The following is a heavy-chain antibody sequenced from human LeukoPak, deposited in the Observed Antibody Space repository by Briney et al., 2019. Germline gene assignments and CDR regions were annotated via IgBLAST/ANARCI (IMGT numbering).Heavy chain of an antibody. CDR2: IKSKTDGGTT. Sequence: GGSLRLSCAASGFTFSNAWMSWVRQAPGKGLEWVGRIKSKTDGGTTDYAAPVKGRFTISRDDSKNTLYLQMNSLKTEDTAVYYCARDGPDNADFDYWGQGTLVTVSS. J-gene: IGHJ4*02. V-gene: IGHV3-15*01. CDR3: ARDGPDNADFDY. CDR1: GFTFSNAW. D-gene: IGHD1-1*01.